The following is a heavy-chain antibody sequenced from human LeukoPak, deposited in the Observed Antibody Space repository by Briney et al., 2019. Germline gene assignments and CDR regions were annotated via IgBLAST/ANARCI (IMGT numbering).Heavy chain of an antibody. J-gene: IGHJ4*02. V-gene: IGHV1-46*01. CDR2: INPSGGST. CDR3: ARDILGEATYDY. CDR1: GYSFTGYY. Sequence: ASVKVSCKASGYSFTGYYLHWVRQAPGQGLEWMGIINPSGGSTSYAQKFQGRVTMTRDMSTSTVYMELSSLRSEDTAVYYCARDILGEATYDYWGQGTLVTVSS. D-gene: IGHD3-10*01.